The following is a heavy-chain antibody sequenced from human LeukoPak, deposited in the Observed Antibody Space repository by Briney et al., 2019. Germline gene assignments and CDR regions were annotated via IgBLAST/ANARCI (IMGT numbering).Heavy chain of an antibody. V-gene: IGHV3-48*03. CDR2: ISSSGSTI. D-gene: IGHD4-17*01. J-gene: IGHJ6*02. CDR1: GFTFGSYE. Sequence: AGGSLRLSCAASGFTFGSYEMNWVRQAPGKGLEWVSYISSSGSTIYYADSVKGRFTISRDNAKNSLYLQMNSLRAEDTAVYYCARGDYGDYYYYGMDVWGQGTTVTVSS. CDR3: ARGDYGDYYYYGMDV.